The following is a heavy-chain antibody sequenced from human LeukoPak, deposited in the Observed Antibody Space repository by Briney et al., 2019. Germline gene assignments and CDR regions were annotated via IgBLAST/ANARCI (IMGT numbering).Heavy chain of an antibody. V-gene: IGHV1-18*01. CDR3: AREALWSGYRYYYYYMDV. J-gene: IGHJ6*03. CDR1: GYTFTSYG. CDR2: ISAYDGNT. Sequence: AASVKVSCKASGYTFTSYGISWVRQAPGQGLEWMGGISAYDGNTNYAQKLQGRVTMTTDTSTSTAYMEMRSLRSDDTAVYYCAREALWSGYRYYYYYMDVSGKGTTVTVSS. D-gene: IGHD3-3*01.